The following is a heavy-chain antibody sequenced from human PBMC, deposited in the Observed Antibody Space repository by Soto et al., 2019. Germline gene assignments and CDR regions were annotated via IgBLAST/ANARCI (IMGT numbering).Heavy chain of an antibody. CDR2: IRKDGTQE. CDR1: GFTLENYW. V-gene: IGHV3-7*05. Sequence: DVQLMESGGGLVQPGGSLRLSCAASGFTLENYWRTWVRQAPGKGLEWVANIRKDGTQEHYVDSVEGRFSVSRDNARASLYLQMNSLRIEDTSVYYCARDAYYRDSTVYYDVFDIWGQGTMVTVSP. D-gene: IGHD3-22*01. CDR3: ARDAYYRDSTVYYDVFDI. J-gene: IGHJ3*02.